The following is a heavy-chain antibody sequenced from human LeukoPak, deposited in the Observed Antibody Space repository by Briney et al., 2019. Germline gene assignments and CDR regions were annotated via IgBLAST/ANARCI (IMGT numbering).Heavy chain of an antibody. CDR2: ITGNGATT. CDR3: AKGRPEDV. CDR1: GFTFSTYA. Sequence: GGSLRLSCAASGFTFSTYAMTWVRQAPGKGLEWVSIITGNGATTYYADSVKGRFTISRDNSKNKMYLEMNSLRAEDTAVYYCAKGRPEDVWGKGTTVTVSS. V-gene: IGHV3-23*01. J-gene: IGHJ6*04.